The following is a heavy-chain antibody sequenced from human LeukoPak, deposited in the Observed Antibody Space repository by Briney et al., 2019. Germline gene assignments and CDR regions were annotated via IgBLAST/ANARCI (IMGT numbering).Heavy chain of an antibody. J-gene: IGHJ4*02. CDR2: IYSTGST. CDR3: ARQIASAGTAGFDF. V-gene: IGHV4-4*07. CDR1: GGSISSYY. Sequence: SETLSLTCTVSGGSISSYYWSWIRQPAGKGLEWIGRIYSTGSTNYNPSLKSRVTVSVDTSKNQFSLRLRSVTAADTAVYYCARQIASAGTAGFDFWGQGALVTVSS. D-gene: IGHD6-13*01.